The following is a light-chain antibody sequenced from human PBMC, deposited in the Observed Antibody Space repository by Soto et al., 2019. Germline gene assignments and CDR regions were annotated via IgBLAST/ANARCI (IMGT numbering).Light chain of an antibody. CDR3: QSYDSSLSFYV. V-gene: IGLV1-40*01. CDR2: GNS. CDR1: SSNIGAGYD. J-gene: IGLJ1*01. Sequence: QSVLTQPPSVSGAPGQRVTISCTGSSSNIGAGYDVHWYQQLPGTAPKLLIYGNSNQPSGVPDRFSGSKSGTSASLAITGLQAEDEADYYCQSYDSSLSFYVFGTGTKLTVL.